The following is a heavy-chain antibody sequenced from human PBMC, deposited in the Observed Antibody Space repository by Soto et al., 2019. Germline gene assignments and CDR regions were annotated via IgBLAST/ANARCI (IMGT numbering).Heavy chain of an antibody. CDR2: ISGSGGST. CDR3: ATPLWFGELLSPDY. CDR1: GFTFSSYA. Sequence: GGSLRLSCAASGFTFSSYAMSWVRQAPGKGLEWVSAISGSGGSTYYADSVKGRFTISRDNSKNTLYLQMNSLRAEDTAVYYCATPLWFGELLSPDYWGQGTLVTVSS. V-gene: IGHV3-23*01. D-gene: IGHD3-10*01. J-gene: IGHJ4*02.